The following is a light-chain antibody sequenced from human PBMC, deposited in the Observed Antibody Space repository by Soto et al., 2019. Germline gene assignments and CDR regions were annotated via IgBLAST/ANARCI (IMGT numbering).Light chain of an antibody. CDR1: SSDVGSYNR. CDR3: RSFTSTSILV. J-gene: IGLJ2*01. Sequence: QSALTQPPSVSGSPGQSVTISCTETSSDVGSYNRVSWYQQPPGTAPKLIIYEVSTRPSGVPDRFSGSKSGNTASLTISGLQAEYEADYYCRSFTSTSILVFGGWTKLNV. CDR2: EVS. V-gene: IGLV2-18*02.